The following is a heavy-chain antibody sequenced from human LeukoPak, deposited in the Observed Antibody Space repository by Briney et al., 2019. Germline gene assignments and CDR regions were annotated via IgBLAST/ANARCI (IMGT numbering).Heavy chain of an antibody. CDR2: ISSSSSYI. J-gene: IGHJ4*02. D-gene: IGHD6-19*01. Sequence: GRSLRLSCAASGFTFSSYGMHWVRQAPGKGLEWVSSISSSSSYIYYADSVKGRFTISRDNAKNSLYLQMNSLRAEDTAVYYCANRKQWLSYWGQGTLVTVSS. CDR1: GFTFSSYG. V-gene: IGHV3-21*01. CDR3: ANRKQWLSY.